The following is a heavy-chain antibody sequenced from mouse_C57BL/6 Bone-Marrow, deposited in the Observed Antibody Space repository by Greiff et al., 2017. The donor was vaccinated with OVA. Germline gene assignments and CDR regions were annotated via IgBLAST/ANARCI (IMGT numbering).Heavy chain of an antibody. V-gene: IGHV5-4*03. CDR1: GFTFSSYA. D-gene: IGHD2-3*01. J-gene: IGHJ2*01. CDR3: SNYVCAGCYGGFDY. Sequence: EVKVEESGGGLVKPGGSLKLSCAASGFTFSSYAMSWVRQTPDKRLEWVATISDGGSYTYYPDNVKGRFTLSRNNAKNNLYLQMSHLKSENTSMYYLSNYVCAGCYGGFDYWGQGTTLTVSS. CDR2: ISDGGSYT.